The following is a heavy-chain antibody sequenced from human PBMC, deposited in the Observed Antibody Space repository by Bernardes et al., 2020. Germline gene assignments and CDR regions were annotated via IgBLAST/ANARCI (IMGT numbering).Heavy chain of an antibody. Sequence: ASVKVSCKVSGYTLTELSMHWVRQAPGKGLEWMGGFDPEDGETIYAQKFQGRVTMTEDTSTDTAYMELSSLRSEDTAVYYCATRESFWSGTHDAFDIWGQGTMVTVSS. V-gene: IGHV1-24*01. D-gene: IGHD3-3*01. CDR3: ATRESFWSGTHDAFDI. CDR1: GYTLTELS. J-gene: IGHJ3*02. CDR2: FDPEDGET.